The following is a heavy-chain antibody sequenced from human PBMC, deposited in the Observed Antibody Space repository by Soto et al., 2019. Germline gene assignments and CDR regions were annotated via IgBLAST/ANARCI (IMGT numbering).Heavy chain of an antibody. J-gene: IGHJ4*02. CDR3: ARIEGYCSGGTCYRGSGDY. V-gene: IGHV1-69*12. D-gene: IGHD2-15*01. Sequence: QVQLVQSGAEVKKPGSSVKVSCKASGGTFSNYSINWVRQAPGQGLGWMGGIIPFFGTANYAQKFQGRVTITADESATTAYMEVTSLRSEDTAVYYCARIEGYCSGGTCYRGSGDYWGQGTMVAVSS. CDR1: GGTFSNYS. CDR2: IIPFFGTA.